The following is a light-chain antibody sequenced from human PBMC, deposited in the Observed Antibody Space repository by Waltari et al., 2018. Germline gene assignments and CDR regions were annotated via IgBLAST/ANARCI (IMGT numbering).Light chain of an antibody. CDR2: FGS. Sequence: EIVMTQSPVTMFVSTGGGGTLPCTASDSVGTDVAWYRHKPGQPPRLLIYFGSTSATGFPARISGSGSGTDFSLTISSLESEDFAFYYCQQSRQWPRRTFGQGTKLE. CDR3: QQSRQWPRRT. J-gene: IGKJ2*01. CDR1: DSVGTD. V-gene: IGKV3D-15*01.